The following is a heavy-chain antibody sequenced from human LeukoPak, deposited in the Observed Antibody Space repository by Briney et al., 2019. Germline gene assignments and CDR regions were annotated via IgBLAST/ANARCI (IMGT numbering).Heavy chain of an antibody. CDR3: ARQSLDRITMIVVVTPHGAFDI. Sequence: SVKVSCKASGGTFSSYAIRWVRQAPGQGLEWMGGIIPIFGTANYAQKFQGRVTITADESTSTAYMELSSLRSEDTAVYYYARQSLDRITMIVVVTPHGAFDIWGQGTMVTVSS. CDR2: IIPIFGTA. J-gene: IGHJ3*02. CDR1: GGTFSSYA. V-gene: IGHV1-69*13. D-gene: IGHD3-22*01.